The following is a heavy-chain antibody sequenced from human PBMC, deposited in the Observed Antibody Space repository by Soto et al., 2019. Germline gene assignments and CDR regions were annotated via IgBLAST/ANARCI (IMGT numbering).Heavy chain of an antibody. Sequence: QVQLQQWGAGLLKPSETLSLTCAVYGGSFSGYYWSWIRQPPGKGLEWIGEINHSGSTNYHPSLKSRVTISVDTSKNQFSLKLSSVTAADTAVYYCARVAGRRYYFQHWGQGTLVTVSS. CDR3: ARVAGRRYYFQH. V-gene: IGHV4-34*01. CDR2: INHSGST. CDR1: GGSFSGYY. D-gene: IGHD3-9*01. J-gene: IGHJ1*01.